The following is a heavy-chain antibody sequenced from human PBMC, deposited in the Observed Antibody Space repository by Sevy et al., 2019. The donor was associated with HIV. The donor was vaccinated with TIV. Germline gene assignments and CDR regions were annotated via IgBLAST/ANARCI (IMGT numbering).Heavy chain of an antibody. CDR1: GESFSNYY. Sequence: SETLSLTCAVYGESFSNYYWSWIRLSPGKGLESIGEIDHSGRSDYNPSLKSRVTMSVDTSKNQFSLKLTSVTAADTAVYYCARGPKLLRSDYGDYRGVGYYFDSWGQGTLVTVSS. V-gene: IGHV4-34*01. D-gene: IGHD4-17*01. J-gene: IGHJ4*02. CDR3: ARGPKLLRSDYGDYRGVGYYFDS. CDR2: IDHSGRS.